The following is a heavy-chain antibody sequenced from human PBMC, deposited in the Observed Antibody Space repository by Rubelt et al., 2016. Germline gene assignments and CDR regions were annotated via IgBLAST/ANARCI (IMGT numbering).Heavy chain of an antibody. J-gene: IGHJ4*02. V-gene: IGHV3-21*01. CDR2: ISSSSSYI. D-gene: IGHD3-22*01. CDR1: GFTFSSYS. Sequence: EVQLVESGGGLVKPGGSLRLSCAASGFTFSSYSMNWVRQAPGKGLEWVSSISSSSSYIYYADSVKGRFTISRDNAKNSRYLQMNSLRAEDTAVYYCARDRNLPEYYYDSSGYLEYWGQGTLVTVSS. CDR3: ARDRNLPEYYYDSSGYLEY.